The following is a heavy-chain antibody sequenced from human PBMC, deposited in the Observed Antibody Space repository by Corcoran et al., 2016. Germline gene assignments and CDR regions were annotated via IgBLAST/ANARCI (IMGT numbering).Heavy chain of an antibody. CDR3: AKAARPFYYYGMDV. CDR1: GFTFSSYG. J-gene: IGHJ6*02. D-gene: IGHD6-6*01. CDR2: ISYEGSNK. V-gene: IGHV3-30*18. Sequence: QVQLVESGGGVVQPGRSLRLSCAASGFTFSSYGMHWVRQAPGKGLEWVAVISYEGSNKYYADSVKGRFTISRDNSKNTLYLQMNSLRAEDTAVYYCAKAARPFYYYGMDVWGQGTTVTVSS.